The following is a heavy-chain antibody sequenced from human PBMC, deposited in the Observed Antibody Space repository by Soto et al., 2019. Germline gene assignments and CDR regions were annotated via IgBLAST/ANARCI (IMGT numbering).Heavy chain of an antibody. CDR1: GFTFSSYG. CDR2: ISYDGSNK. CDR3: AKAGYSSSWYAPGPW. V-gene: IGHV3-30*18. Sequence: GGSLRLSCAASGFTFSSYGMHWVRQAPGKGLEWVAAISYDGSNKYYADSVKGRFTISRDNSKNTLYLQMNSLRAEDTAVYYCAKAGYSSSWYAPGPWWGQGTPVTVSS. J-gene: IGHJ4*02. D-gene: IGHD6-13*01.